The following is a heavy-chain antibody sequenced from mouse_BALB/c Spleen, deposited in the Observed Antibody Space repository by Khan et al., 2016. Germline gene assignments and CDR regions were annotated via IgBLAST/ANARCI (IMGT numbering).Heavy chain of an antibody. J-gene: IGHJ3*01. CDR3: AREGLRRGFAY. Sequence: EVELVESGGGLVKSGGSLKLSCAASGFTFSDYYMYWVRQTPEKRLEWVATISDGGSYTYYPDSVKGRFTISRDNAKNNLYLQMSSLKSEDTAMYYCAREGLRRGFAYWGQGTLVTVSA. D-gene: IGHD2-4*01. CDR1: GFTFSDYY. CDR2: ISDGGSYT. V-gene: IGHV5-4*02.